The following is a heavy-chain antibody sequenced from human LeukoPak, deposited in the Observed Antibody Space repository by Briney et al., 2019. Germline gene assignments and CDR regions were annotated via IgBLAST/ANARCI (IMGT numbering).Heavy chain of an antibody. J-gene: IGHJ4*02. V-gene: IGHV1-24*01. CDR2: FDPEDGET. Sequence: GASVKVSCKVSGYTLTELSMHWVRQAPGKGPEWMGGFDPEDGETIYAQKFQGRVTMTEDTSTDTAYMELSSLRSEDTAVYYCATGVRYFDWLSSALNYWGQGTLVTVSS. CDR3: ATGVRYFDWLSSALNY. CDR1: GYTLTELS. D-gene: IGHD3-9*01.